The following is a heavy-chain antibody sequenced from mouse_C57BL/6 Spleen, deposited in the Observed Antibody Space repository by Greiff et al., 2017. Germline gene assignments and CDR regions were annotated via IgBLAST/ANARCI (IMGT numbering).Heavy chain of an antibody. CDR3: ARQDSSGYDWYFDV. D-gene: IGHD3-2*02. J-gene: IGHJ1*03. V-gene: IGHV1-81*01. Sequence: QVQLQQSGAELARPGASVKLSCKASGYTFTSYGISWVKQRTGQGLEWIGEIYPGSGNTYYNEKFKGKATLTADKSSSTAYMELRSLTSEDSAVYFCARQDSSGYDWYFDVWGTGTTVTVSS. CDR1: GYTFTSYG. CDR2: IYPGSGNT.